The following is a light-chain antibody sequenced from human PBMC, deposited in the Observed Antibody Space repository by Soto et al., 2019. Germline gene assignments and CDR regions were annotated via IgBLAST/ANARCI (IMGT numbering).Light chain of an antibody. CDR3: QQRSNWPLMYT. V-gene: IGKV3-11*01. J-gene: IGKJ2*01. Sequence: EIVLTQSPATLSLSPGERATLSCRASQSVSSYLAWYQQKPGQAPRLLIYDASNWATGIPARFSVSGSGTDFTLTISSLEPEDFAVYYCQQRSNWPLMYTFGQGTKLEIK. CDR2: DAS. CDR1: QSVSSY.